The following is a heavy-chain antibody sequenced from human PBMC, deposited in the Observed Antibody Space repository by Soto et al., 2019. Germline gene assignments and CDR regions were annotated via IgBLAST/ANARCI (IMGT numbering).Heavy chain of an antibody. D-gene: IGHD6-13*01. CDR1: GVSISFYC. V-gene: IGHV4-59*01. CDR2: IDSSGST. CDR3: AREGYSSRWNPIDY. Sequence: SETLSLTCTVSGVSISFYCWSWIRQPPGKGLEWIAYIDSSGSTKYNPSLKSRVTISLDTSRNQLSLKLNSVTAADTAVYYCAREGYSSRWNPIDYWGQGTQVTVSS. J-gene: IGHJ4*02.